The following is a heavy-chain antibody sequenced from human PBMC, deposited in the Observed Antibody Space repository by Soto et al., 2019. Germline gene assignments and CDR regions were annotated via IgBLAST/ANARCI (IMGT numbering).Heavy chain of an antibody. V-gene: IGHV4-39*01. J-gene: IGHJ3*02. CDR1: GGSISSSSYY. CDR3: ARCTITFGGVIVPDAFDI. Sequence: QLQLQESGPGLVKPSETLSLTCTVSGGSISSSSYYWGWIRQPPGKGLEWIGSIYYRGSTYYNPSLKSRVTISVDTFKNQFSLKLSSVTAADTAVYYCARCTITFGGVIVPDAFDIWGQGIMVTVSS. CDR2: IYYRGST. D-gene: IGHD3-16*02.